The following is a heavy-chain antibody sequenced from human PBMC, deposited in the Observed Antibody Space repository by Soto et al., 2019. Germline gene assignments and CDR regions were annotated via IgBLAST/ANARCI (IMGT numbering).Heavy chain of an antibody. J-gene: IGHJ4*02. CDR1: GGSISSYY. CDR2: IYYSGST. V-gene: IGHV4-59*08. CDR3: ARQEVHDYYYDSSGSYDY. Sequence: PSETLSLTCTVSGGSISSYYWSWIRQPPGKGLEWIGYIYYSGSTNYNPSLKSRVTISVDTSKNQFSLKLSSVTAADTAVYYCARQEVHDYYYDSSGSYDYWGQGTLVTVSS. D-gene: IGHD3-22*01.